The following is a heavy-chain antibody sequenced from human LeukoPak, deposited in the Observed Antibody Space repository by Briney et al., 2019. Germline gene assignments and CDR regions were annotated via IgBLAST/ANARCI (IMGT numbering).Heavy chain of an antibody. Sequence: GGSLRLSCAASGFTFSNLPMSWVRQAPGKGLDWVSAISGPGGSTYYAESVKDRFTISRDNSKNTLYLQMSSPRAEDTAVYYCGPTLGYNYYMDVWGKGTTVTVSS. V-gene: IGHV3-23*01. J-gene: IGHJ6*03. CDR3: GPTLGYNYYMDV. D-gene: IGHD3-10*01. CDR1: GFTFSNLP. CDR2: ISGPGGST.